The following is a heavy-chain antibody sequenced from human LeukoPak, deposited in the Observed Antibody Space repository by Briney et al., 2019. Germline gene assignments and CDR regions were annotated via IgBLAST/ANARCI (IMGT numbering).Heavy chain of an antibody. V-gene: IGHV4-4*07. D-gene: IGHD2-15*01. CDR1: GGPINNYY. J-gene: IGHJ3*02. Sequence: SETLSLTCTVSGGPINNYYWSWIRQPAGKGLEWIGRNYTRGSTNYKPSLKSRVTMSVDTSKNQFSLKLRSLTAADTAVYDCARGRYCSADICSGGDAFDIWGQGTMVSVSS. CDR2: NYTRGST. CDR3: ARGRYCSADICSGGDAFDI.